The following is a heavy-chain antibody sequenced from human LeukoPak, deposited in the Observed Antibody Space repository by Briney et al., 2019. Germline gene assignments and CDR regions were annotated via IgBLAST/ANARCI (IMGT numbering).Heavy chain of an antibody. CDR3: SRGGGGLN. CDR1: GYTFTTYD. D-gene: IGHD3-16*01. CDR2: MNPNSGDT. J-gene: IGHJ4*02. V-gene: IGHV1-8*01. Sequence: ASVKVSCKASGYTFTTYDINWVRQAAGQGLEWMASMNPNSGDTGYAQRFQGRLTMTMNTSISTAYMELSSLRSEDTAVYYCSRGGGGLNWGQGTLVTVSS.